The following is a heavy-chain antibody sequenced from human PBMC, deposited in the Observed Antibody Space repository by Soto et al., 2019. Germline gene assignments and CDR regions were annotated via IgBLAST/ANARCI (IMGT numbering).Heavy chain of an antibody. CDR2: IKQDGSEK. CDR1: GFTFTKYW. V-gene: IGHV3-7*05. Sequence: EVQLVESGGGLVQPGGSLRLSCETSGFTFTKYWMSWVRQVPGKGLECVANIKQDGSEKYYLDSVKGRFTISRDNAKNSLDLQMNSLRAEDTAVYYCARDHMRDWGKGTLVTVSS. CDR3: ARDHMRD. J-gene: IGHJ4*02.